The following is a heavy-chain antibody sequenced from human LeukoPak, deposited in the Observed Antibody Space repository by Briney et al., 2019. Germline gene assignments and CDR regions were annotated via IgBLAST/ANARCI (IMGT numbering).Heavy chain of an antibody. CDR2: INHSAST. CDR1: GGSFSGYY. J-gene: IGHJ4*02. Sequence: SETLSLTCAVYGGSFSGYYWSWIRQPPGKGLEWIGEINHSASTNYNPSLKSRVTISVDTSKNQFSLKLSSVTAADTAVYYCARLTYYYDSSGYCLDYWGQGTLVTVSS. CDR3: ARLTYYYDSSGYCLDY. V-gene: IGHV4-34*01. D-gene: IGHD3-22*01.